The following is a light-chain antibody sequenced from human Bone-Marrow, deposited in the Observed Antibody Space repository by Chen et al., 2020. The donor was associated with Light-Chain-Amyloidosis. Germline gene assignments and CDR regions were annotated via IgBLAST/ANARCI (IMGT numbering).Light chain of an antibody. CDR3: QQYGSSPRT. Sequence: EIVLTKSPGTLSLSPGESATLSCRASQNVNTRFLAWYQQKPGQAPGLLIYAASSRATGIPDRFRATESGTDFTLSISRLEPEDFAVYYCQQYGSSPRTFGQGTKLEI. J-gene: IGKJ2*01. CDR2: AAS. CDR1: QNVNTRF. V-gene: IGKV3-20*01.